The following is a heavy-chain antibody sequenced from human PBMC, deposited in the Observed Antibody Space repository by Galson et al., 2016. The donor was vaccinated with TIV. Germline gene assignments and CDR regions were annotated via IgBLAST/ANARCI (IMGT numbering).Heavy chain of an antibody. CDR3: AKDMNRGCTTSNCYSYDNYYYALDV. CDR1: GFSFADYA. V-gene: IGHV3-9*01. D-gene: IGHD2-2*02. J-gene: IGHJ6*02. CDR2: INSNSGYS. Sequence: SLRLSCTASGFSFADYAMHWVRHVPGQGLEWISGINSNSGYSDYSDTVQGRFTVLRDTSQNSLYLHMSSLRAADTAFYYCAKDMNRGCTTSNCYSYDNYYYALDVWGQGTTVTVSS.